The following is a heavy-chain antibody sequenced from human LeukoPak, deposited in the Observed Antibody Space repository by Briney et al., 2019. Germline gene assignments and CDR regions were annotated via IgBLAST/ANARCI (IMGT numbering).Heavy chain of an antibody. CDR2: INHSGST. V-gene: IGHV4-34*01. CDR3: ARGLHYYDSSGAFDI. J-gene: IGHJ3*02. D-gene: IGHD3-22*01. Sequence: SETLSLTCAVYGGSFSGYYWSWIRQPPGKGLEWIGEINHSGSTNYNPSLKSRVTISVDTSKNQFSLKLSSVTAADTAVYYCARGLHYYDSSGAFDIWGQGTMVTVSS. CDR1: GGSFSGYY.